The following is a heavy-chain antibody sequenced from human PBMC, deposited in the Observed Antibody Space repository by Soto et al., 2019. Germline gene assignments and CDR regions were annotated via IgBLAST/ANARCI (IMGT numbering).Heavy chain of an antibody. V-gene: IGHV3-21*01. CDR2: ISPTTSHI. D-gene: IGHD2-15*01. Sequence: EVHLVESGGGLVKPGGSLRLSCAVSGFTFSSCTMNWVRQAPGKGLEWVSSISPTTSHIYYADSVKGRFTISRDNAKNSLLLQMNSLRAEDTAVYYCSGCSGGACHQNYGMDVWGQGTTVIVSS. CDR3: SGCSGGACHQNYGMDV. CDR1: GFTFSSCT. J-gene: IGHJ6*02.